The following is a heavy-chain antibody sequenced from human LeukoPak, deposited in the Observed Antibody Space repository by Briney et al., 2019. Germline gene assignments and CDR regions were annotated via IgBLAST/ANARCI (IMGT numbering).Heavy chain of an antibody. CDR1: GGSISSYY. CDR3: ARDSGDFWSGYYSHYFDY. J-gene: IGHJ4*02. V-gene: IGHV4-59*01. D-gene: IGHD3-3*01. CDR2: IYYSGST. Sequence: SETLSLTCTVSGGSISSYYWSWIRQPPGKGLEWIGYIYYSGSTNYNPSLKSRVTISVDTSKNQFSLKLSSVTAADTAVYYCARDSGDFWSGYYSHYFDYWGQGTLATVSS.